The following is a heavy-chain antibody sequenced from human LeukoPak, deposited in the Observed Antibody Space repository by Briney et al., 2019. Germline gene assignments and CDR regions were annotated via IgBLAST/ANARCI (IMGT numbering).Heavy chain of an antibody. J-gene: IGHJ4*02. Sequence: QSGGSLRLSCAASGFTFSDYEMNWVRQAPGKGLEWVSYISSSGSTIYYADSVKGRFTISRDNAQNSLNLQMNSLRAEDTAVYYCAKGGHSGGTCYSGTDYWGQGTLVTVSS. CDR2: ISSSGSTI. CDR1: GFTFSDYE. D-gene: IGHD2-15*01. CDR3: AKGGHSGGTCYSGTDY. V-gene: IGHV3-48*03.